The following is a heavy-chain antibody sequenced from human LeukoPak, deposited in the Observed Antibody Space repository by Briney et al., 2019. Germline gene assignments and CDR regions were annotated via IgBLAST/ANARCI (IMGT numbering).Heavy chain of an antibody. J-gene: IGHJ3*02. Sequence: PGGSLRLSCAASGFTVSSNYMSWVRQAPGKGLEWVSVIYSGGSTYYADSVKGRFTISRDNSKNTLYLQMNSLRAEDTAVYYCARDRALRFLEWLLPLDAFDIWGQGTMVTVSS. V-gene: IGHV3-53*05. CDR2: IYSGGST. CDR1: GFTVSSNY. D-gene: IGHD3-3*01. CDR3: ARDRALRFLEWLLPLDAFDI.